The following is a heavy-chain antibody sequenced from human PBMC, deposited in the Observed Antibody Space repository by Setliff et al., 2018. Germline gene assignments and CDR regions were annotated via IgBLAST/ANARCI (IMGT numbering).Heavy chain of an antibody. V-gene: IGHV1-18*01. CDR2: ISPYNGNT. CDR1: GYNFITFG. D-gene: IGHD3-3*01. J-gene: IGHJ3*02. CDR3: ARDRFYNSWSGTSITAPHDAFDI. Sequence: ASVKVSCKTSGYNFITFGVSWVRQAPGQGLEWMGWISPYNGNTNYAQRFQGRVTMTSGTSTTTVYMELTSLKSDDTAVYFCARDRFYNSWSGTSITAPHDAFDIWGQGTMVTVSS.